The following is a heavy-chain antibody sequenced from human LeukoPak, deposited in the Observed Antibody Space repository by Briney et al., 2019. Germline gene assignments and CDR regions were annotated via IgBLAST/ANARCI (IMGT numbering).Heavy chain of an antibody. J-gene: IGHJ4*02. CDR3: ARKYRSTTSCLFDY. V-gene: IGHV3-48*03. D-gene: IGHD2-2*01. CDR1: GFTFSSYE. Sequence: GGSLRLSCAASGFTFSSYEMNWVRQAPGKGLEWVSYISSSGSSIYYADSVKGRFTISRDNAKNSLYLQMNSLRAEDTAVYYCARKYRSTTSCLFDYWGQGTLVTVSS. CDR2: ISSSGSSI.